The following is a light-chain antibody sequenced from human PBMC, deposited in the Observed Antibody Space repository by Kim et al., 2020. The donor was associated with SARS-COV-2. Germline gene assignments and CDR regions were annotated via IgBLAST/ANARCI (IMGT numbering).Light chain of an antibody. CDR1: QSISSW. V-gene: IGKV1-5*03. CDR3: QQYNSYSRT. J-gene: IGKJ1*01. Sequence: DIQMTQSPSTLSASVGDRVTITCRASQSISSWLAWYQQKPGKAPKLLFYKASSLESGVPSRFSGSGSGTEFTLTISSLQPDDFATHYCQQYNSYSRTFGQGTKVDIK. CDR2: KAS.